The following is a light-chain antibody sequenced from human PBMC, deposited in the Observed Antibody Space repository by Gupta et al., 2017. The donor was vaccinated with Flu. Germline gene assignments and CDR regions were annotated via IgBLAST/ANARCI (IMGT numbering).Light chain of an antibody. CDR2: KDT. J-gene: IGLJ3*02. Sequence: SYDLTQPPSGSVSPGQTASIPCSGDALAKQYAFWYQQKPGQAPVLVILKDTERPSGIPERFSGSSSGTTVTLTISGVQAEDEADYYCQSVDSTGTYVVFGGGTKVTVL. V-gene: IGLV3-25*02. CDR1: ALAKQY. CDR3: QSVDSTGTYVV.